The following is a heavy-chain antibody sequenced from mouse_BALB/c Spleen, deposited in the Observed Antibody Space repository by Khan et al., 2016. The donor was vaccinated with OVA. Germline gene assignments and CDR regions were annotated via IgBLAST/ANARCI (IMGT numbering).Heavy chain of an antibody. J-gene: IGHJ2*01. D-gene: IGHD1-1*01. CDR3: TRGTYYFGFIYFDY. CDR1: GFTFSSYV. CDR2: ISSGGNT. Sequence: EVELVESGGDLVKPGESLKLSCAASGFTFSSYVMSWVRQTPEKRLEWVASISSGGNTYYAHSLKGRFTISRDDARNILYLQMSSLRSADTAMYHCTRGTYYFGFIYFDYWGQGTTLTVSS. V-gene: IGHV5-6-5*01.